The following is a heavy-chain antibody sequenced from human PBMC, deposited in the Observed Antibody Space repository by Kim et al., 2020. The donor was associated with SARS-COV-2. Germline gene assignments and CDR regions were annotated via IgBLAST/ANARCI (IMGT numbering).Heavy chain of an antibody. CDR1: GGSISSSSW. V-gene: IGHV4-4*02. J-gene: IGHJ6*02. Sequence: SETLSLTCAVSGGSISSSSWWSWVRQPPGKGLEWIGEIYHSGSTNYNPSLKSRVTISVDKSKNQFSLKLSSVTAADTAVYYCARSRPAALYYYYGMDVWGQGTTVTVSS. D-gene: IGHD2-2*01. CDR2: IYHSGST. CDR3: ARSRPAALYYYYGMDV.